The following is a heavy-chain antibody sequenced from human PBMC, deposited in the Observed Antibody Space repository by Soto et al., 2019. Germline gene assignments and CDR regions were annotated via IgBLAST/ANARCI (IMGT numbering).Heavy chain of an antibody. D-gene: IGHD4-17*01. J-gene: IGHJ4*02. CDR3: ASYGDPRYLKYYFDY. Sequence: QVQLVQSGAEVKKPGSSVKVSCKASGGTFSSYAISWVRQAPGQVLEWMGGIIPIFGTANYAQKFQGRVTITADESTSTAYMELSSLRSEDTAVYYCASYGDPRYLKYYFDYWCQGTLVTVSS. V-gene: IGHV1-69*01. CDR2: IIPIFGTA. CDR1: GGTFSSYA.